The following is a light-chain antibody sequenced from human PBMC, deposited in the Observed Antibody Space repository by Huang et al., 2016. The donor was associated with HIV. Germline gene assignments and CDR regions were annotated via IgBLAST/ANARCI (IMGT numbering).Light chain of an antibody. J-gene: IGKJ1*01. CDR1: EGIRSYY. V-gene: IGKV3-20*01. CDR2: AAA. CDR3: QHYGPTPSWT. Sequence: EIVLTQSPGTLSLSPGERVALSCRASEGIRSYYVAWYQQKPGQAPRLLIYAAASRATGSPDRFSGSGSGTDFTLTISRLEPEDFAVYYCQHYGPTPSWTFGQGTKVEIK.